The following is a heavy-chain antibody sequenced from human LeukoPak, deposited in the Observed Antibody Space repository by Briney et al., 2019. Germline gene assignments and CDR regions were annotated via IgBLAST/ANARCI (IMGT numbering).Heavy chain of an antibody. J-gene: IGHJ4*02. CDR3: AKHGTTARFLEWRD. Sequence: GGSLRLSCAASGFTFSSYAMSWVRQAPGKGLEWVSAISGSGGSTYYADSVKGRFTISRDNSKNTLYLQMNSLRVEDTAVYYCAKHGTTARFLEWRDWGQGTLVTVSS. CDR2: ISGSGGST. V-gene: IGHV3-23*01. D-gene: IGHD3-3*01. CDR1: GFTFSSYA.